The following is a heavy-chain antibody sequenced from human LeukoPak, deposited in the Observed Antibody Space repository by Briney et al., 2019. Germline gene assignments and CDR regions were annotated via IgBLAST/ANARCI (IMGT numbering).Heavy chain of an antibody. CDR3: AKTLHYGHYGKFDY. Sequence: GGFLRLSCAASGFTFSSYAMSWVRQAPGKGLEWVSGISGSGSSTYYADSVKGRFTISRDNSKNTLYLQMNSLRAEDTAVYYCAKTLHYGHYGKFDYWGQGTLVTVSS. CDR1: GFTFSSYA. J-gene: IGHJ4*02. CDR2: ISGSGSST. V-gene: IGHV3-23*01. D-gene: IGHD4-17*01.